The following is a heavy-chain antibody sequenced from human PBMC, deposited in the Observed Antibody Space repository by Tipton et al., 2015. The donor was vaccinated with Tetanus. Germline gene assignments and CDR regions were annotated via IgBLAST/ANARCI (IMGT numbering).Heavy chain of an antibody. V-gene: IGHV1-2*02. CDR1: GYTFTGYY. J-gene: IGHJ3*01. CDR3: AFGLAVAGSDALDF. D-gene: IGHD6-19*01. CDR2: INPNSGGT. Sequence: QSGPEVKKPGASVKVSCKASGYTFTGYYMHWVRQAPGQGLEWMGWINPNSGGTNYAQKFQGRVTMTRDTSINTAYMELSRLGSDDTAVYYCAFGLAVAGSDALDFWGQGTMVTVSS.